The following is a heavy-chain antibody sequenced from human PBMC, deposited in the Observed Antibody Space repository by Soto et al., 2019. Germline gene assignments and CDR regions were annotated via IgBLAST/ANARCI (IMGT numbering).Heavy chain of an antibody. V-gene: IGHV3-13*01. CDR3: ARASAGLDS. CDR1: GFTFSGHD. D-gene: IGHD1-1*01. J-gene: IGHJ4*02. Sequence: EVQMVESGGGLVQPGGSLRLSCAASGFTFSGHDMHWVRQATGKGLEWVSGIGSAGDTYYPGSVKGRFTVSRENAKNSLYLQMNTLRVEDTAVYYCARASAGLDSWGQGALVTVSS. CDR2: IGSAGDT.